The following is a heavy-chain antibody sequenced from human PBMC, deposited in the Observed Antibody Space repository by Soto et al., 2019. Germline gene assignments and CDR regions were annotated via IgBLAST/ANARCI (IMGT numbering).Heavy chain of an antibody. V-gene: IGHV3-23*01. CDR1: GFKFSSYA. D-gene: IGHD3-10*01. CDR2: ISGSGGST. Sequence: EVQLLESGGGLVQPGGSLRLSCAASGFKFSSYAMSWVRQAPGKGLEWVSGISGSGGSTYYADSVKGRFTISRDNSKNTLYLQMNSLRAEDTAVYYCAKEQQSVVRGDRRYWGQGTLVTVSS. J-gene: IGHJ4*02. CDR3: AKEQQSVVRGDRRY.